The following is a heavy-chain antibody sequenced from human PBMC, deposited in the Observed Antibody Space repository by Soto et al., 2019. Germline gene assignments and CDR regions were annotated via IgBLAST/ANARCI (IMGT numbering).Heavy chain of an antibody. D-gene: IGHD3-3*01. CDR1: GYTFTSYG. CDR2: ISAYNGNT. J-gene: IGHJ6*02. CDR3: ARAVLRFLEWSPSYGMDV. Sequence: GASVKVSCKASGYTFTSYGISWVRQAPGQGLEWMGWISAYNGNTNYAQKLQGRVTMTTDTSTSTAYMELRSLRSDDTAVYYCARAVLRFLEWSPSYGMDVWSQGTTVTVSS. V-gene: IGHV1-18*01.